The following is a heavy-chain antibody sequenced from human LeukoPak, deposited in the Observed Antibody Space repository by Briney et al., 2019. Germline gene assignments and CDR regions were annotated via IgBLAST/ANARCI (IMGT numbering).Heavy chain of an antibody. V-gene: IGHV1-69*05. CDR3: ARNSLSGGPFDY. CDR1: GYTFTTHY. CDR2: IIPIFGTA. J-gene: IGHJ4*02. D-gene: IGHD3-16*01. Sequence: SVKVSCKASGYTFTTHYMHWVRQAPGQGLEWMGGIIPIFGTANYAQKFQGRVTITTDESTSTAYMELSSLRSEDTAVYYCARNSLSGGPFDYWGQGTLVTVSS.